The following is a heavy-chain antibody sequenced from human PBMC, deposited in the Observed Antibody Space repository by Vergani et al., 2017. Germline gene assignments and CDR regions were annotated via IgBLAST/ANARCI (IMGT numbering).Heavy chain of an antibody. J-gene: IGHJ4*02. V-gene: IGHV3-30*18. Sequence: QVQLVESGGGVVQPGRSLRLSCAASGFTFSSYGMHWVRQAPGKGLEWVAVISYDGSNKYYADYVKGRFTISRDNSKNTLYLQMNSLRAEDTAVYYCAKDPRLWFGESAFDYWGQGTLVTVSS. CDR1: GFTFSSYG. D-gene: IGHD3-10*01. CDR3: AKDPRLWFGESAFDY. CDR2: ISYDGSNK.